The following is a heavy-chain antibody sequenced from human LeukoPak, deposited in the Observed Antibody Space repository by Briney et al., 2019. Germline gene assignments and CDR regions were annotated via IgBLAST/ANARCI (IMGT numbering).Heavy chain of an antibody. J-gene: IGHJ4*02. CDR1: GFTFSSYA. V-gene: IGHV3-30*04. CDR3: ARAQEGYYDSSGYPDY. CDR2: ISYDGSNK. D-gene: IGHD3-22*01. Sequence: GRSLRLSCAASGFTFSSYAMHWVRQAPGKGLEWVAVISYDGSNKYYADSVEGRFTISRDNSKNTLYLQMNSLRAEDTAVYYCARAQEGYYDSSGYPDYWGQGTLVTVSS.